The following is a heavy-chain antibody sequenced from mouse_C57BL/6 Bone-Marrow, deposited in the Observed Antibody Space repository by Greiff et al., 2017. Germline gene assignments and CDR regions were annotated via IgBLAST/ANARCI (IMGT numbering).Heavy chain of an antibody. D-gene: IGHD1-1*01. CDR3: ARYYYGIDY. J-gene: IGHJ2*01. V-gene: IGHV3-6*01. CDR1: GYSITSGYY. CDR2: ISYDGSN. Sequence: VQLQQSGPGLVKPSQSLSLTCSVTGYSITSGYYWNWIRQFPGNKLEWMGYISYDGSNNYNPSLKNRISITRDTSKNQFFLKLNSVTTEDTATYYCARYYYGIDYWGQGTTLTVSS.